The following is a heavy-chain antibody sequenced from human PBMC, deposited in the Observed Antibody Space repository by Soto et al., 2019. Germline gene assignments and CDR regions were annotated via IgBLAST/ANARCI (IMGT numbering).Heavy chain of an antibody. CDR3: ARSPPYHKGKWFDR. J-gene: IGHJ5*02. CDR1: SGSLSSGGYY. CDR2: IYFTGIT. Sequence: SETLSLTCTVSSGSLSSGGYYWNWIRQHPVKGLEWIGYIYFTGITYSTPSLKSRVTLSVDTSKSQFSLELRSVTAADTDIYYFARSPPYHKGKWFDRWGREGLVT. V-gene: IGHV4-31*03.